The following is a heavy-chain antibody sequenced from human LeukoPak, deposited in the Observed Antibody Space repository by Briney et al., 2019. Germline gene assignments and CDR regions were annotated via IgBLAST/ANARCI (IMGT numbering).Heavy chain of an antibody. V-gene: IGHV3-7*01. D-gene: IGHD1-14*01. CDR3: ARDWAGGDDH. CDR1: RFNFSIYW. J-gene: IGHJ4*02. Sequence: GGSLLLSCAAPRFNFSIYWMSSVRQAPGKGLEWVANINQDGSEKNYVVSVKGRFSISRDNAKISLYLQMNSVRAAEEAVNYCARDWAGGDDHWGKGTLVTVSS. CDR2: INQDGSEK.